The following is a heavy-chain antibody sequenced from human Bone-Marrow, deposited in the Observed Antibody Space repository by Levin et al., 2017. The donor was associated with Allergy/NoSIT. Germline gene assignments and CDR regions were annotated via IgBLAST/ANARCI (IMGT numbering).Heavy chain of an antibody. J-gene: IGHJ6*02. Sequence: HPGGSLRLSCAASGFTFSSYGMHWVRQAPGKGLEWVAVMSSDGSKTYYADSVRGRFTISRDNSKNRLYLQMNSLRVEDTAVFYCVKDRIAGGSSSSSGYYYYGMDVWGQGTTVTVSS. CDR3: VKDRIAGGSSSSSGYYYYGMDV. CDR2: MSSDGSKT. V-gene: IGHV3-30*18. CDR1: GFTFSSYG. D-gene: IGHD6-6*01.